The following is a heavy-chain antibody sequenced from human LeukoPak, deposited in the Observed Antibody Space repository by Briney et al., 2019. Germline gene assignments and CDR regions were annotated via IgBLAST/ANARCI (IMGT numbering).Heavy chain of an antibody. CDR2: ISYDGSNK. Sequence: QAGRSLRLSCAASGFTFSSYAMHWVRQAPGKGLEWVAVISYDGSNKYYADSVKGRFTISRDNSKNTLYLQMNSLRAEDTAVYYCAAQGVVPVPPRYNWFDPWGQGTLVTVSS. V-gene: IGHV3-30*01. CDR1: GFTFSSYA. J-gene: IGHJ5*02. CDR3: AAQGVVPVPPRYNWFDP. D-gene: IGHD2-2*01.